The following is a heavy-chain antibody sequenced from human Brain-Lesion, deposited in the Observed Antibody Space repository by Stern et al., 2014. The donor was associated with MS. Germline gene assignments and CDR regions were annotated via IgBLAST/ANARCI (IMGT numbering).Heavy chain of an antibody. CDR1: GYTFTGYY. CDR2: INPKSGGT. CDR3: ATYYYDSTGYNDF. V-gene: IGHV1-2*04. J-gene: IGHJ4*02. Sequence: VHLVESGAEVKKPGASVKVSCKASGYTFTGYYMHWVRQAPGQGLEGMGWINPKSGGTNYAQKFQGWVTMTRDTSINTAYMELSRLRSDDTAVYYCATYYYDSTGYNDFWGQGTLVTVSS. D-gene: IGHD3-22*01.